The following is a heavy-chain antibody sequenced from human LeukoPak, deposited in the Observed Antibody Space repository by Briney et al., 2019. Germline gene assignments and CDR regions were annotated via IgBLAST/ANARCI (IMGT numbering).Heavy chain of an antibody. Sequence: GGSLRLSCAASAFSFSNYNMNWVRQAPGKGLEWVSSITSSGSYIYYADSVKGRFTISRDNAKNSLYLQMNSLRAEDTAVYYCAELGITMIGGVWGKGTTVTISS. J-gene: IGHJ6*04. CDR2: ITSSGSYI. CDR3: AELGITMIGGV. V-gene: IGHV3-21*01. CDR1: AFSFSNYN. D-gene: IGHD3-10*02.